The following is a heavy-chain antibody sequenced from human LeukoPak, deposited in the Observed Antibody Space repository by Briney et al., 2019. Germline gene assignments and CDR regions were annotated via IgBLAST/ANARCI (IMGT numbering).Heavy chain of an antibody. V-gene: IGHV5-51*01. CDR1: GYSFTNYW. D-gene: IGHD6-6*01. Sequence: GESLKISCKGSGYSFTNYWIGWVRQMPGKGLEWMAIVYPSDSDTRYCPSFQGQVTVSADKSISTVYLQWSSLKASDTAMYYCARHRSDSSSSPIGYWGQGTLVTVSS. CDR2: VYPSDSDT. J-gene: IGHJ4*02. CDR3: ARHRSDSSSSPIGY.